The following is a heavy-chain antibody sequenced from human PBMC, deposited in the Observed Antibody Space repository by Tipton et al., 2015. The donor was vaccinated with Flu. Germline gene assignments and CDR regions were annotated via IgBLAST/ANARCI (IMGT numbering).Heavy chain of an antibody. J-gene: IGHJ4*02. Sequence: SLRLSCAPSGFTFSLYWMHWVRQAPGKGLEWVANIKQDGSQIYYLDSVKGRFTISRDNAKNALYLQMTSLRVEDTALYYCARSLGGSGSLWGQGTLVTVSS. CDR2: IKQDGSQI. CDR1: GFTFSLYW. D-gene: IGHD6-25*01. CDR3: ARSLGGSGSL. V-gene: IGHV3-7*01.